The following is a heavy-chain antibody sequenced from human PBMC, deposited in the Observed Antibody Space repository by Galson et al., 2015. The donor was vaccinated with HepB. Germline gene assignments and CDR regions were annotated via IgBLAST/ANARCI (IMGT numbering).Heavy chain of an antibody. Sequence: SLRLSCAASGFTFSSYAMHWVRQAPGKGLEWVAVITYDGSNKYYADTVKGRVTISRDTSKNTAYLQMNSLRAEDTAVYYCARDRVSSGCYYAFDYWGQGTLVTVSS. CDR1: GFTFSSYA. CDR2: ITYDGSNK. V-gene: IGHV3-30*04. J-gene: IGHJ4*02. CDR3: ARDRVSSGCYYAFDY. D-gene: IGHD6-19*01.